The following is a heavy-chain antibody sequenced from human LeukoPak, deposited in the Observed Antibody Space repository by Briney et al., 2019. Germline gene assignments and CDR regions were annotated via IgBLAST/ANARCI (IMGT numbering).Heavy chain of an antibody. CDR2: IHTSGDT. CDR3: IVFGDSNH. J-gene: IGHJ5*02. D-gene: IGHD4-17*01. Sequence: GGSLRLSCAASGLTGSHNYVSWVRQAPGKGLEWVSAIHTSGDTCYADSVKGRFTISRDTSKNTLYLQINSLRVEDTAVYYCIVFGDSNHWGQGTLVTISS. CDR1: GLTGSHNY. V-gene: IGHV3-53*01.